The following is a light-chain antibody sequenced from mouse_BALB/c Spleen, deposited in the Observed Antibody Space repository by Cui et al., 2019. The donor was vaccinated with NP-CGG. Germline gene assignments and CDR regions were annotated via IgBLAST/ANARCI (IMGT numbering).Light chain of an antibody. CDR3: ALWYSNHWV. CDR1: TGAVTTSNY. CDR2: GTN. Sequence: QAVVTQESALTTSPGETVTLTCRSSTGAVTTSNYANWVQEKPDHLFTGLIGGTNNRAPGVPGRFPGSLIGDKAALTITGAQTEDEAIYFCALWYSNHWVFGGGTKLTVL. V-gene: IGLV1*01. J-gene: IGLJ1*01.